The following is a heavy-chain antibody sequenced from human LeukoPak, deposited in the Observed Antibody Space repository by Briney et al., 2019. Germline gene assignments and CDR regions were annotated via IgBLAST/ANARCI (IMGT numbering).Heavy chain of an antibody. J-gene: IGHJ3*02. CDR3: ARGGYSSGWYEAFDI. V-gene: IGHV4-31*03. CDR1: GGSISSGGYY. Sequence: SETLSLTCTVSGGSISSGGYYWSWIRQHPGKGLEWIGYIYYSGSTYYNPFLKSRVTISVDTSKNQFSLKLSSVTAADTAVYYCARGGYSSGWYEAFDIWGQGTMVTVSS. CDR2: IYYSGST. D-gene: IGHD6-19*01.